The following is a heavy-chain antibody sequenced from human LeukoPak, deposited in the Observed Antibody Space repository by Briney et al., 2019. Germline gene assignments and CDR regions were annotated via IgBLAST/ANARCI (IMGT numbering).Heavy chain of an antibody. Sequence: SETLSLTCTVSGGSISSSSYYWGWIRQPPGKGLEWIGYIYYSGSTNYNPSLKSRVTISVDTSKNQFSLKLSSVTAADTAVYYCARGKDGSGSYYNAGFGAFDIWGQGTMVTVSS. J-gene: IGHJ3*02. CDR3: ARGKDGSGSYYNAGFGAFDI. CDR1: GGSISSSSYY. V-gene: IGHV4-61*05. CDR2: IYYSGST. D-gene: IGHD3-10*01.